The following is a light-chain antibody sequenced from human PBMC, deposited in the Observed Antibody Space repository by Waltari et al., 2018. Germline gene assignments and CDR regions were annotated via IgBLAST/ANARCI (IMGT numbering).Light chain of an antibody. Sequence: DFVMTQSPLSLPVTPGQPASISCRSSESLVYRDGDTYLNWFHQRPGQSPRRLIYKVSNRDSGVPDRFNGSGSVTDFTLKISRVEAEDVGVYYCMQGTHWPPYTFGQGTKLEIK. CDR1: ESLVYRDGDTY. CDR2: KVS. J-gene: IGKJ2*01. CDR3: MQGTHWPPYT. V-gene: IGKV2-30*01.